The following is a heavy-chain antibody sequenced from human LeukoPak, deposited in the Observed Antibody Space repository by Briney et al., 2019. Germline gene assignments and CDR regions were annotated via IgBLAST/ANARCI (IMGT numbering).Heavy chain of an antibody. CDR1: GFTVSSNY. D-gene: IGHD5-24*01. CDR2: IYGGGNI. CDR3: ARGAGYNYPYYFDY. V-gene: IGHV3-53*01. Sequence: HPGGSLRLSCVTSGFTVSSNYMNWVRQAPGKGLEWVSVIYGGGNIYYADSVKGRFTISRDNSKNTLYLQMNSLRAEDTAVYYCARGAGYNYPYYFDYWGQGTLVTVSS. J-gene: IGHJ4*02.